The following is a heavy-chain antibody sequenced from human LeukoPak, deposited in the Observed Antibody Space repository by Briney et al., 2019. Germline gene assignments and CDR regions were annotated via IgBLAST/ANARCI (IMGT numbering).Heavy chain of an antibody. V-gene: IGHV3-20*03. CDR3: ARGHDYGDYGYFDL. J-gene: IGHJ2*01. CDR1: GFTVSSNY. Sequence: GGSLRLSYAASGFTVSSNYMSWVRQAPGKGLEWVSGINWNGGSTGYADSVKGRFTISRDNAKNSLYLQMNSLRAEDTALYYCARGHDYGDYGYFDLWGRGTLVTVSS. D-gene: IGHD4-17*01. CDR2: INWNGGST.